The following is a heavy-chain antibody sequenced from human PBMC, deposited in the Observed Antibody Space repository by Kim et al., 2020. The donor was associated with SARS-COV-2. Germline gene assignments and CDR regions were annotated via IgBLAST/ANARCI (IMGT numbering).Heavy chain of an antibody. Sequence: GGSLRLSCVASGFTLSGNAMNWVRRAPGKGLEWVSAISGTGTDTYYADSVRGRFTISRDTAKNTLYLQMSSLRVEDTALYYCAKDVWDYSGIDAWGQGTTVTVSS. CDR3: AKDVWDYSGIDA. V-gene: IGHV3-23*01. D-gene: IGHD1-26*01. CDR1: GFTLSGNA. CDR2: ISGTGTDT. J-gene: IGHJ6*02.